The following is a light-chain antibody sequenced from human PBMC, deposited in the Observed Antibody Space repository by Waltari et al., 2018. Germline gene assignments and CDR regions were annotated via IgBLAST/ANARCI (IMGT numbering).Light chain of an antibody. V-gene: IGKV1-39*01. CDR1: QSISSY. CDR3: QQSYSTPPT. J-gene: IGKJ2*01. Sequence: DIQMTQSPSSLSASVGDRVTITCRASQSISSYFNWYQQEPGKAPKLLLYAASSLQSGVPSRFSGSESGTDFTLTISSLQPEDFATYFCQQSYSTPPTFGQGTKLEIK. CDR2: AAS.